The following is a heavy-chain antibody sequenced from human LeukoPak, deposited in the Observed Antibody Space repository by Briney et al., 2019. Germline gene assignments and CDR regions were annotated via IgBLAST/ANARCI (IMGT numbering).Heavy chain of an antibody. Sequence: GGSLTLSCAASGFTFSSYAMSWVRQAPGKGLEWVSAISGSGGSTYYADSVKGRFTISRDNSKNTLYLQMNSLRAEETAVYYCAKGTSDYSPYYFDYWGQGTLVTVSS. CDR1: GFTFSSYA. CDR2: ISGSGGST. V-gene: IGHV3-23*01. CDR3: AKGTSDYSPYYFDY. D-gene: IGHD4-11*01. J-gene: IGHJ4*02.